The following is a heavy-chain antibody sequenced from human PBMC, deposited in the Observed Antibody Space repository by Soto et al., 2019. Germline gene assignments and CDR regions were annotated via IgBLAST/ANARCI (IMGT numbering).Heavy chain of an antibody. CDR2: TYYRSRWYN. V-gene: IGHV6-1*01. Sequence: SQTLSLTCAISGASVSGNSAAWNWIRQSPSRGLEWLGRTYYRSRWYNDYAVSVKSRITVTPDTSKNQFSLHLNSVTPEDTAVYYSARESPCYVSRDSYLKFRGQGALVSV. CDR1: GASVSGNSAA. J-gene: IGHJ1*01. CDR3: ARESPCYVSRDSYLKF. D-gene: IGHD5-18*01.